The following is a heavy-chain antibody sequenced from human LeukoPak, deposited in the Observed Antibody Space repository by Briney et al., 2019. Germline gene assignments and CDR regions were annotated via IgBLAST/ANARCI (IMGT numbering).Heavy chain of an antibody. D-gene: IGHD3-9*01. CDR2: FDPEDGET. Sequence: ASVKVSCKVSGYTLTELSMHWVRQAPGKGLEWMGGFDPEDGETIYAQKFQGRVTMTEDTSTDTAYMELSSLRSEDTAVYYCATRKYDILTGSDYYYYYYMDVWGKGTTVTVSS. J-gene: IGHJ6*03. V-gene: IGHV1-24*01. CDR1: GYTLTELS. CDR3: ATRKYDILTGSDYYYYYYMDV.